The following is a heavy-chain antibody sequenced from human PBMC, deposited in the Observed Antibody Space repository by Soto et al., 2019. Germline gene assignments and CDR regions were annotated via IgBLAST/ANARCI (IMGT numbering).Heavy chain of an antibody. J-gene: IGHJ4*02. V-gene: IGHV3-33*01. Sequence: QVQLVESGGGVVQPGRSLRLSCAASGFTFSSYGMHWVRQAPGKGLEWVAVIWYDGSNKYYADSVKGRFTISRDNSKNALYLQMNSLRAEDTAVYYCAREGGRFLEWLLGDYWGQGTLVTVSS. CDR2: IWYDGSNK. D-gene: IGHD3-3*01. CDR3: AREGGRFLEWLLGDY. CDR1: GFTFSSYG.